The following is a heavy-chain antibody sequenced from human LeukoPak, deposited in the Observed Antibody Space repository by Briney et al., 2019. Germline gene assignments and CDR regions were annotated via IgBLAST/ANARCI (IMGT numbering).Heavy chain of an antibody. CDR1: GFTFGDYA. D-gene: IGHD6-13*01. CDR2: ISWNSGTI. Sequence: GGSLRLSCAASGFTFGDYAMHWVRQAPGKGLEWVSGISWNSGTIGYADSVKGRFTISRDNAKNSLYLQMHSLRAEDTALYYCAKDLAAAVTGGFDYWGQGTQVTVSS. V-gene: IGHV3-9*01. CDR3: AKDLAAAVTGGFDY. J-gene: IGHJ4*02.